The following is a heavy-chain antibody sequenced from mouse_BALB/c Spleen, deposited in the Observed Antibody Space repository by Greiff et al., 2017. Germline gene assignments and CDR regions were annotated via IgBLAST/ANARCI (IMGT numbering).Heavy chain of an antibody. D-gene: IGHD1-1*01. CDR3: YGSSLAWFAY. V-gene: IGHV1-5*01. CDR1: GYTFTSYW. Sequence: EVKVVESGTVLARPGASVKMSCKASGYTFTSYWMHWVKQRPGQGLEWIGAIYPGNSDTSYNQKFKGKAKLTAVTSTSTAYMELSSLTNEDSAVYYCYGSSLAWFAYWGQGTLVTVSA. CDR2: IYPGNSDT. J-gene: IGHJ3*01.